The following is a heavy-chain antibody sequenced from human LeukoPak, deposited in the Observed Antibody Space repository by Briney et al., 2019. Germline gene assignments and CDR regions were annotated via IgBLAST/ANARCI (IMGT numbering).Heavy chain of an antibody. D-gene: IGHD3-22*01. CDR2: ISGSGGST. CDR3: AKGSMIGWYNWFDP. CDR1: GFTFSSYG. V-gene: IGHV3-23*01. J-gene: IGHJ5*02. Sequence: GGTLRLSCAAPGFTFSSYGMSWVRQAPGKGLEWVSAISGSGGSTYYADSVKGRFTISRDNSKNTLYLQMNSLRAEDTAVYYCAKGSMIGWYNWFDPWGQGTLVTVSS.